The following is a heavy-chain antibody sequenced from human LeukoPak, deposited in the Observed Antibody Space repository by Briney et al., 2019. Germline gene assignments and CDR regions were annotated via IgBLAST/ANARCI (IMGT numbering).Heavy chain of an antibody. V-gene: IGHV3-43D*03. CDR1: GFPLDDYA. CDR3: AKDMRQAGYSSSWHGGSFDY. CDR2: IIWDGVST. J-gene: IGHJ4*02. Sequence: GGSLRLSCAASGFPLDDYAMHWVRQAPGKGLDGFSLIIWDGVSTYYADSVKGRFTISRDNSKNSLYLQMNSLRAEDTALYYCAKDMRQAGYSSSWHGGSFDYWGQGTLVTVSS. D-gene: IGHD6-13*01.